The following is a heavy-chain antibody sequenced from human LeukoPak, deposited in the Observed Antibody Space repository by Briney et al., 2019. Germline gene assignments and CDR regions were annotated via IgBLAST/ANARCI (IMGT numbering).Heavy chain of an antibody. Sequence: PGRSLRLSCAASGFTFSSYGMHWVRQAPGKGLEWVAYISHDGSNKFYADSVKSRFTISRDNSKNTLYLQMNSLRAEDTAVYYCAKDLLHCSGGSCYSSVWGMDVWGQGTTVTVSS. D-gene: IGHD2-15*01. CDR3: AKDLLHCSGGSCYSSVWGMDV. J-gene: IGHJ6*02. CDR1: GFTFSSYG. CDR2: ISHDGSNK. V-gene: IGHV3-30*18.